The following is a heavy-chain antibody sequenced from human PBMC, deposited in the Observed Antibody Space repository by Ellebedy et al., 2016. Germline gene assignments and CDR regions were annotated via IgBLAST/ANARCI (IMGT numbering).Heavy chain of an antibody. CDR2: ISWNSGSI. V-gene: IGHV3-9*01. CDR1: GFTFDDYA. D-gene: IGHD3-16*01. Sequence: GGSLRLXXAASGFTFDDYAMHWVRQAPGKGLEWVSGISWNSGSIGYADSVKGRFTISRDNAKNSLYLQMNSLRAEDTALYYCAKSMTTSYYFDYWGQGTLVTVSS. J-gene: IGHJ4*02. CDR3: AKSMTTSYYFDY.